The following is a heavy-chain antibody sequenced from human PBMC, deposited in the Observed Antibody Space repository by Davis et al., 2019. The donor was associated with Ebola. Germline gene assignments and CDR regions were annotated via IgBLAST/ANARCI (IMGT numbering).Heavy chain of an antibody. D-gene: IGHD3-10*01. CDR2: VDPRDSYA. V-gene: IGHV5-10-1*01. J-gene: IGHJ4*02. Sequence: GESLKISCQGSGYSFSNFWIAWVRQMPGKGLEWMGRVDPRDSYANYSPSFQGHVTISTDKSINTAFLQWSSLEASDTAVYYCARQAMRHYGSGSYGYWGQGTLVTVSS. CDR3: ARQAMRHYGSGSYGY. CDR1: GYSFSNFW.